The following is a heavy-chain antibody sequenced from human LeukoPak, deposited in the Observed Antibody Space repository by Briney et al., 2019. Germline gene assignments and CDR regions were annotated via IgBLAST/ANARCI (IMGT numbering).Heavy chain of an antibody. CDR2: ISWNSGSI. CDR1: GFTFDDYA. Sequence: SGGSLRLSCAASGFTFDDYAMHWVRQAPGKGLEWVSGISWNSGSIGYADSVKGRFTISRDNAKNSLYLQMNSLRAEDTALYYCAKDLRDGYNINYSDYWGQGTLVTVSS. CDR3: AKDLRDGYNINYSDY. V-gene: IGHV3-9*01. D-gene: IGHD5-24*01. J-gene: IGHJ4*02.